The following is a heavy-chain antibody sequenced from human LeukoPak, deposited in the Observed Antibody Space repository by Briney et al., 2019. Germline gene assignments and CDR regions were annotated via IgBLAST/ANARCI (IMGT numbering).Heavy chain of an antibody. V-gene: IGHV3-7*01. Sequence: GGSLRLSCAASGFTFSSYWMSWVRQAPGKGLEWVANIKQDGSEKYYVDSVKGRFTISRDNAKNSLYLQMNSLRAEDTAVYYCARGRFNYDSSGYSCFYYWGQGTRVTVSS. CDR3: ARGRFNYDSSGYSCFYY. J-gene: IGHJ4*02. D-gene: IGHD3-22*01. CDR1: GFTFSSYW. CDR2: IKQDGSEK.